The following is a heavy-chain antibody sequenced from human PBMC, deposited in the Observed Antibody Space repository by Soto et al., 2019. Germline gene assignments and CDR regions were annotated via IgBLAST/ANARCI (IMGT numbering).Heavy chain of an antibody. V-gene: IGHV1-2*04. D-gene: IGHD3-9*01. J-gene: IGHJ5*02. CDR2: INPNSGGT. CDR3: ARDGYDILTAEATYNCFDP. Sequence: GASVKVSCKASGYTFTGYYMHWVRQAPGQGLEWMGWINPNSGGTNYAQKFQGWVTMTRDTSISTAYMELSRLRSDDTAVYYCARDGYDILTAEATYNCFDPWGQGTLVTVSS. CDR1: GYTFTGYY.